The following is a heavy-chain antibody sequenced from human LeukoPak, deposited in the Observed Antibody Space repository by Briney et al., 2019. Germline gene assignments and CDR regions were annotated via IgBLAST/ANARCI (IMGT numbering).Heavy chain of an antibody. CDR3: ARRGLSLPNGAFDI. Sequence: GASVKVSCKASGYTFSSYDINWVRQATGQGLEWMGWMNPNSGNRGYAQKFQGRVTITRNTSISTAYMELSSLRSEDTAVYYCARRGLSLPNGAFDIWGQGTMVTVSS. CDR2: MNPNSGNR. CDR1: GYTFSSYD. J-gene: IGHJ3*02. D-gene: IGHD1-26*01. V-gene: IGHV1-8*03.